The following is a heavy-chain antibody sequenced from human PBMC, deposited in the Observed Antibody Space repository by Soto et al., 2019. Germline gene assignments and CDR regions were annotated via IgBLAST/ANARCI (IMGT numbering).Heavy chain of an antibody. CDR2: IHYTGST. CDR3: ARDLTISSTDGPLDP. Sequence: PSSTLSLTCTVSVGSMSRYYWTWIRQPPGKGLEWIGNIHYTGSTNYNPSLKSRVTILLGTSTSQFSLKVSSVTAADTAVYYCARDLTISSTDGPLDPWGHGTLVTVSS. J-gene: IGHJ5*02. V-gene: IGHV4-59*01. D-gene: IGHD1-1*01. CDR1: VGSMSRYY.